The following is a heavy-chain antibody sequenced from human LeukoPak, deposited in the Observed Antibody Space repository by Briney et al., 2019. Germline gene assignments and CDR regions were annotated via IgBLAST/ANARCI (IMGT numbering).Heavy chain of an antibody. CDR1: GGSISSGGYS. J-gene: IGHJ4*02. V-gene: IGHV4-30-2*01. CDR3: ARAVTFGGVIVRPRDRDYFGY. D-gene: IGHD3-16*02. Sequence: SETLSLTCAVSGGSISSGGYSWSWIRQPPGKGLEWIGYIYHSGSTYYNPSLKSRVTISVDRSKNQFSLKLSSVTAADTAVYYCARAVTFGGVIVRPRDRDYFGYWGQGTLVTVSS. CDR2: IYHSGST.